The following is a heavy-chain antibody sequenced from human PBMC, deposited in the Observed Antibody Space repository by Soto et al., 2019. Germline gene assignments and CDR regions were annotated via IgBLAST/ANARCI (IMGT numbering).Heavy chain of an antibody. CDR3: ARESLPFFYYMDV. D-gene: IGHD3-10*01. CDR1: GFTLSTYA. J-gene: IGHJ6*03. CDR2: IRCNGDDK. Sequence: GGSLRLSCAASGFTLSTYAMSWVRQAPGKGLEWVSVIRCNGDDKYYADSVKGRFTISRDISKNTLYLQMNSLRSEDTAVYYCARESLPFFYYMDVWGRGTTVTVSS. V-gene: IGHV3-23*01.